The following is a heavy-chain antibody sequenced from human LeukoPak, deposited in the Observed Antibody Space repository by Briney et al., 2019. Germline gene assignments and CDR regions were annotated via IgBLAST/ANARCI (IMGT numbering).Heavy chain of an antibody. D-gene: IGHD3-22*01. J-gene: IGHJ4*02. V-gene: IGHV6-1*01. CDR1: GDSVSSNSAA. CDR2: IYYRSKWNN. CDR3: ARSPEAYDSCGCDY. Sequence: SQTLSLTCAISGDSVSSNSAAWNWIRQSPSRGLEWLGRIYYRSKWNNDYAVSVKSRITINPDTAKNQFSLQLKSVTPEDTAVYYCARSPEAYDSCGCDYWGQGALVTVSS.